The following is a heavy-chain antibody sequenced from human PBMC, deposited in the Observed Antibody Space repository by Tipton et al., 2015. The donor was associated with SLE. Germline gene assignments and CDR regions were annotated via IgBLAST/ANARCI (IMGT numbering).Heavy chain of an antibody. V-gene: IGHV3-53*05. CDR2: IYSGGST. Sequence: SLRLSCAASGFTFSDHYMNWIRQAPGKGLEWVSVIYSGGSTYYADSVKGRFTISRDNSKNTLYLQMNSLRAEDTAVYYCASLGNARGYWGQGTLVTVSS. J-gene: IGHJ4*02. D-gene: IGHD1-26*01. CDR3: ASLGNARGY. CDR1: GFTFSDHY.